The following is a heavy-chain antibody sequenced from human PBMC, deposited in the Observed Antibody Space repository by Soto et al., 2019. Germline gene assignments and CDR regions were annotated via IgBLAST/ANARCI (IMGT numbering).Heavy chain of an antibody. D-gene: IGHD6-13*01. CDR3: ARDPVQQLASVYYNYGMDD. CDR1: GGTFSSYA. V-gene: IGHV1-69*01. J-gene: IGHJ6*02. Sequence: QVQLVQSGAEVKKPGSSVNVSCKASGGTFSSYAISWVRQAPGQGLEWMGGIIPIFGTANYAQKFQGRVTISADESTSTAYMELSSLRSEDTAVYYCARDPVQQLASVYYNYGMDDWGQGTTVTVSS. CDR2: IIPIFGTA.